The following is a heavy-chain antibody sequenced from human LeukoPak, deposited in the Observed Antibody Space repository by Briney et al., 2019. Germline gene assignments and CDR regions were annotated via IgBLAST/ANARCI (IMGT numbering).Heavy chain of an antibody. Sequence: ASVKVSCKASGYTFTGYYMHWVRQAPGQGLEWMGWINPNSGGTNYAQKFQGRVTVTRDTSISTAYMELSRLRSDDTAVYYCARTYYYDSSGYPAADPWGQGTLVTVSS. V-gene: IGHV1-2*02. J-gene: IGHJ5*02. CDR1: GYTFTGYY. D-gene: IGHD3-22*01. CDR2: INPNSGGT. CDR3: ARTYYYDSSGYPAADP.